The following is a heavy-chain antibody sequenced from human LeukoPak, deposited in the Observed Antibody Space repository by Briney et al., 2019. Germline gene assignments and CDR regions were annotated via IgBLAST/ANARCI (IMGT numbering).Heavy chain of an antibody. J-gene: IGHJ4*02. V-gene: IGHV3-7*01. Sequence: GGSLRLSCVASEFPFSGYWMTWVRQAPGKGLEWVANIKQDGSEKYYVDSVKGRFTISRDNAKNSLYLQMNSLRAEDTAVYYCARIVVVPAAMEGYYYDSSGYQDFDYWGQGTLVTVSS. CDR2: IKQDGSEK. CDR3: ARIVVVPAAMEGYYYDSSGYQDFDY. CDR1: EFPFSGYW. D-gene: IGHD3-22*01.